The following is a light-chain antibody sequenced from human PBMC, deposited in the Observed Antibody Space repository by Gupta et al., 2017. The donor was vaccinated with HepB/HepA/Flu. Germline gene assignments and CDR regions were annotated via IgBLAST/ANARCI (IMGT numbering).Light chain of an antibody. CDR1: ESVFSN. J-gene: IGKJ5*01. CDR3: QQYNNWPPIT. V-gene: IGKV3-15*01. Sequence: EILMTQSPATLSVSPGDRATLSCRANESVFSNLAWYQQKPGQAPRLLIYGASTRATGIPARFSGSGSGTEFTLTISGLQSEDFVFYYCQQYNNWPPITFGQGTRLEIK. CDR2: GAS.